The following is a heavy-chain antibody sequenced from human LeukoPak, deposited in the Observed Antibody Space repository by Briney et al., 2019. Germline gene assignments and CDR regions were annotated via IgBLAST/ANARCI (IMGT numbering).Heavy chain of an antibody. CDR3: ASQRYYYDSSGYYPLLN. CDR2: IYYSGST. Sequence: SETLSLTCTVSGGSISSYYWSWIRQPPGRGLEWIGYIYYSGSTNYNPSLKSRVTISVDTSKNQFSLKLSSVTAADTAVHYCASQRYYYDSSGYYPLLNWGQGTLVTVSS. J-gene: IGHJ4*02. D-gene: IGHD3-22*01. CDR1: GGSISSYY. V-gene: IGHV4-59*01.